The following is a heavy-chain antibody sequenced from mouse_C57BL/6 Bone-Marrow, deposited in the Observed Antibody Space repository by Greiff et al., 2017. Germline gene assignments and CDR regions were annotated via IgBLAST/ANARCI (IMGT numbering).Heavy chain of an antibody. CDR2: INPYNGGT. D-gene: IGHD2-10*02. CDR3: ARRYGNYAMDY. CDR1: GYTFTDYY. V-gene: IGHV1-19*01. J-gene: IGHJ4*01. Sequence: VQLKESGPVLVKPGASVKMSCKASGYTFTDYYMNWVKQSHGKSLEWIGVINPYNGGTSYNQKFKGKATLTVDKSSSTAYMELNSLTSEDSAVYYCARRYGNYAMDYWGQGTSVTVSS.